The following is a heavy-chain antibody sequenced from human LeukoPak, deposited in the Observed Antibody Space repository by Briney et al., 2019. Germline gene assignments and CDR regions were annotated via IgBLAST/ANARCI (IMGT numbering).Heavy chain of an antibody. CDR1: GGSISSSSYY. V-gene: IGHV4-39*07. J-gene: IGHJ4*02. CDR2: INHSGST. Sequence: SETLSLTCTVSGGSISSSSYYWGWIRQPPGKGLEWIGEINHSGSTNYNPSLKSRVTISVDTSKNQFSLKLSSVTAADTAVYYCARDLGDILTGYYWGQGTLVTVSS. D-gene: IGHD3-9*01. CDR3: ARDLGDILTGYY.